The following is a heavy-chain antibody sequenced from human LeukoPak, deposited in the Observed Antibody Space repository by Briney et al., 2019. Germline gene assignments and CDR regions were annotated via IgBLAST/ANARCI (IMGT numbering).Heavy chain of an antibody. CDR3: ARGGPDASWDAFDF. J-gene: IGHJ3*01. CDR2: IKLDGSEK. CDR1: GFTFSRYW. V-gene: IGHV3-7*01. Sequence: PGGSLRLSCATSGFTFSRYWMSWVRQAPGKGLEWVANIKLDGSEKYYVDSVKGRFTISRDNAKNSLYLQMSSLRAEDTAVYYCARGGPDASWDAFDFWGQGTMVTVSS. D-gene: IGHD3-16*01.